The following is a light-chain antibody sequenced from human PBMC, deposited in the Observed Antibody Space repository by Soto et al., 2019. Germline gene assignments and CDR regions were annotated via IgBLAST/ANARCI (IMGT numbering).Light chain of an antibody. CDR2: KAS. CDR3: QQYKTSLLT. V-gene: IGKV1-5*03. Sequence: DIQMTQSPSTLSASVGDRVTITCRASQSISGWLAWYQQKPGKAPNLLIYKASTLESGVPSRFSGSGSGTEFTLTISSLQPDDFATYYCQQYKTSLLTFGGGTKVDIK. CDR1: QSISGW. J-gene: IGKJ4*01.